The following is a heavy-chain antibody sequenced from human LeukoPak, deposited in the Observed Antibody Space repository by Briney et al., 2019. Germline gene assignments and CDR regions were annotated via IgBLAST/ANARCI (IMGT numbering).Heavy chain of an antibody. D-gene: IGHD2-15*01. V-gene: IGHV3-9*01. CDR2: ISWNSGSI. J-gene: IGHJ6*02. CDR3: AKDGGKGLNYYGMDV. CDR1: GFTFDDYA. Sequence: GGSLRLSCAASGFTFDDYAMHWVRQAPGKGLEWVSGISWNSGSIGYADSVKGRFTISRDNAKNSLYLQMNSLRAEDTALYYCAKDGGKGLNYYGMDVWGQGTTVTVSS.